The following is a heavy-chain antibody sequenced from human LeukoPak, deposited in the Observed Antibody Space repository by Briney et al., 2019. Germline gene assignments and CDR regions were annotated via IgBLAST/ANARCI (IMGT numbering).Heavy chain of an antibody. CDR3: ARRRDEGQLVDY. Sequence: PSETLSLACGVSGGSFSGYYCNWIRQAPGKGLEWIGEINHNGSTSSNPSLKSRVTMSVDTSKSRFSLKLNSATAADTAVYYCARRRDEGQLVDYWGQGTLVTVSS. CDR2: INHNGST. CDR1: GGSFSGYY. J-gene: IGHJ4*02. D-gene: IGHD6-13*01. V-gene: IGHV4-34*01.